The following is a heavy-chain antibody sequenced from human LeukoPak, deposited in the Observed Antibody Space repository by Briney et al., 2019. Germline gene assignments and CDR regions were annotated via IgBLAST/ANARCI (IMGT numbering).Heavy chain of an antibody. CDR1: GGSISNYY. CDR3: ARVYRDDFWSGYSTHFDS. V-gene: IGHV4-59*01. Sequence: PSETLSLTCTVSGGSISNYYWAWIRQPPGKGLEWIGYINYSGSANYNPALKSRVTMSVDTSKNQLSLKLTSVTAADTAVYSCARVYRDDFWSGYSTHFDSWGQGTLVTVSS. D-gene: IGHD3-3*01. J-gene: IGHJ4*02. CDR2: INYSGSA.